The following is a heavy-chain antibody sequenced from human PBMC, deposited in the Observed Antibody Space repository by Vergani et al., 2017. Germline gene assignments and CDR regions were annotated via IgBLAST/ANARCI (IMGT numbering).Heavy chain of an antibody. Sequence: QLQLQESGSGLVKPSQTLSLTCAVSGDSITNGGFSWNWIRQPPGKGPEWIGYIFPSGNSDYNPSLKNRVSISLDKSKNQFSLKLNSVTAADTAVYYCGIVADFSGLGSLLLDLWGQGILVTVSS. J-gene: IGHJ5*02. D-gene: IGHD3-10*01. CDR2: IFPSGNS. CDR1: GDSITNGGFS. CDR3: GIVADFSGLGSLLLDL. V-gene: IGHV4-30-2*02.